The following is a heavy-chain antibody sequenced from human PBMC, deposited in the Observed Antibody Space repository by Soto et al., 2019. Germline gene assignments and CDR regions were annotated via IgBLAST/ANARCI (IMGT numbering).Heavy chain of an antibody. CDR2: IYYSGST. CDR3: ARHRYSYGVYYFDY. CDR1: GGSISNYY. V-gene: IGHV4-59*08. J-gene: IGHJ4*02. Sequence: PSETLCLTCAVSGGSISNYYWSWIRQPPGKGLEWIGYIYYSGSTNYNPSLTSRVTISVDTSKNQFSLKLSSVTAADTAVYYCARHRYSYGVYYFDYWGQGTLVTVSS. D-gene: IGHD5-18*01.